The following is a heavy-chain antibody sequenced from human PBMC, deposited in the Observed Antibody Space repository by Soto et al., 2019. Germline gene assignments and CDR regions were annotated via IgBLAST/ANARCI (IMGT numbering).Heavy chain of an antibody. CDR3: ARHSGSYYSRFGY. CDR1: GGSISSSSYY. V-gene: IGHV4-39*01. Sequence: SETLSLTCTVSGGSISSSSYYWGWIRQPPGKGLEWIGSIYYSGSTYYNPSLKSRVTISVDTSKNQFSLKLGSVTAADTAVYYCARHSGSYYSRFGYWGQGTLVTVSS. D-gene: IGHD1-26*01. J-gene: IGHJ4*02. CDR2: IYYSGST.